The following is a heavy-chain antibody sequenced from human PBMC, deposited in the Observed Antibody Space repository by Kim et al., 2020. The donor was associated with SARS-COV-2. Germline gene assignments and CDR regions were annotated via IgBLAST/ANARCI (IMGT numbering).Heavy chain of an antibody. CDR1: GGSISSSSYY. CDR2: IYYSGST. CDR3: ARCNMGWLQFCGNWFDP. Sequence: SETLSLTCTVSGGSISSSSYYWGWIRQPPGKGLEWVGTIYYSGSTYYNPSLKSRVTISVDTSKNQFSLKLSSVTAADTAVYYCARCNMGWLQFCGNWFDPWGQGTLVTVSS. V-gene: IGHV4-39*01. J-gene: IGHJ5*02. D-gene: IGHD5-12*01.